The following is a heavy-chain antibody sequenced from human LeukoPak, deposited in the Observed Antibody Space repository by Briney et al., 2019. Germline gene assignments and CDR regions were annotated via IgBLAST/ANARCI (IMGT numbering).Heavy chain of an antibody. CDR2: IYHSGST. V-gene: IGHV4-61*10. J-gene: IGHJ4*02. CDR1: GGSISSGSYY. D-gene: IGHD3-10*01. CDR3: ARALRGSGSI. Sequence: SETLSLTCTVSGGSISSGSYYWSWIRQPAGKGLEWIGEIYHSGSTNYNPSLKSRVTISVDKSKNQFSLKLSSVTAADTAVYYCARALRGSGSIWGQGTLVTVSS.